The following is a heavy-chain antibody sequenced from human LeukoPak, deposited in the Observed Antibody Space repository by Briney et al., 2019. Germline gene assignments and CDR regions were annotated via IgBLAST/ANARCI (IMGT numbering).Heavy chain of an antibody. J-gene: IGHJ6*03. CDR2: ISYDGNDE. CDR3: AKDHGWELDGSGEYYFYYCMDV. D-gene: IGHD1-26*01. V-gene: IGHV3-30*04. CDR1: GFTFSVYT. Sequence: GGSLRLSCSASGFTFSVYTMHWVRQAPGKGLEWVAVISYDGNDEYYADSVKGRFTISRDYSKNTLYLQMNTLRAEDTAVYYCAKDHGWELDGSGEYYFYYCMDVWGKGTTVTIPS.